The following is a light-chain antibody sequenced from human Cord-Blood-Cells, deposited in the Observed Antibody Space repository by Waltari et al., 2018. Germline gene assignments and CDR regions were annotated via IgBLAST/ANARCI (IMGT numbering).Light chain of an antibody. CDR1: QSVSSY. J-gene: IGKJ4*01. CDR2: DAS. V-gene: IGKV3-11*01. Sequence: EIVLTQSPATLSLSPGERATLSCRASQSVSSYLDRYQQKPGQAPRLLIYDASNRATGIPARFSGSVSGTDFTLTISSLEPEDFAVYYCQQRSNWLTFGGGTKVEIK. CDR3: QQRSNWLT.